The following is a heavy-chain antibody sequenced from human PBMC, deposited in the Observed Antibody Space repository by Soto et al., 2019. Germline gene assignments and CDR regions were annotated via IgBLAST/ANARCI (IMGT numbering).Heavy chain of an antibody. CDR3: ARTLDYGHMDV. CDR1: GDTVRNQD. V-gene: IGHV4-4*09. CDR2: IYRSGST. Sequence: PSETLSLTCTVSGDTVRNQDGSWIRRPPGRGLEWIGYIYRSGSTKYNPSLKSRLTISVDTSKNQFSLKLSSVTAADTAVYYCARTLDYGHMDVWGKGTTVTVSS. D-gene: IGHD3-16*01. J-gene: IGHJ6*03.